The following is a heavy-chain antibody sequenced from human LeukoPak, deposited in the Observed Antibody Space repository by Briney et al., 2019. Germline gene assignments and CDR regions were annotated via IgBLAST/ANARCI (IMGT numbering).Heavy chain of an antibody. CDR3: ARQHYGWVEGAFDI. V-gene: IGHV4-59*08. J-gene: IGHJ3*02. CDR2: IYYSGST. D-gene: IGHD3-10*01. Sequence: SETLSLTCTVSGGSISSYYWSWIRQPPGKGLEWIGYIYYSGSTNYNPSLKSRVTISVDTSKNQFSLKLSSVTAADTAVYYCARQHYGWVEGAFDIWGQGTMVTVSS. CDR1: GGSISSYY.